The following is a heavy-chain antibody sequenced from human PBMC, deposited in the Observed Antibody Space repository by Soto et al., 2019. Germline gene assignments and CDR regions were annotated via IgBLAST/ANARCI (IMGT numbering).Heavy chain of an antibody. Sequence: QVQLQESGPGLVRPSGTPSLTCSVSGASVVNGNWWSWVRQSPGKGLEWIGEVSLAGRNHYNPSLQSRVTISLDESKNQFSLILTSVTVADAAIYYCARGFQYWLPTFDWGRGTVVTVS. V-gene: IGHV4-4*02. CDR3: ARGFQYWLPTFD. J-gene: IGHJ4*02. CDR2: VSLAGRN. CDR1: GASVVNGNW. D-gene: IGHD3-10*01.